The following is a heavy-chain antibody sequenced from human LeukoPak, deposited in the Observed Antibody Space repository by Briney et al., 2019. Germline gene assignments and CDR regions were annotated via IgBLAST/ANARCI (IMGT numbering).Heavy chain of an antibody. V-gene: IGHV1-69*04. CDR1: GGTFSSYA. D-gene: IGHD3-16*01. Sequence: SVTVSCKASGGTFSSYAISWVRQAPGQGLEWMGRIIPILGIANYAQKFQGRVTITADKSTSTAYMELSSLRSEDTAVYYCARDGAAKDDDYWGQGTLVTVSS. CDR2: IIPILGIA. CDR3: ARDGAAKDDDY. J-gene: IGHJ4*02.